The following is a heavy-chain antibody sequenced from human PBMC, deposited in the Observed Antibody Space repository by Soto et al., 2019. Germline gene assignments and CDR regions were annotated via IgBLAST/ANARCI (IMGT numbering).Heavy chain of an antibody. CDR1: GFTFGTTK. CDR2: IDGSGGIT. D-gene: IGHD3-16*01. V-gene: IGHV3-23*01. J-gene: IGHJ5*02. CDR3: VKNLGWFNT. Sequence: QLLQSGGGLVQPGGSLTLSCAASGFTFGTTKMSWVRQSPGEGLEWVSTIDGSGGITYYADSVKGRFTISRDNSRNTVYLQMNSLRGDDTAMYYCVKNLGWFNTWGQGALVTVSS.